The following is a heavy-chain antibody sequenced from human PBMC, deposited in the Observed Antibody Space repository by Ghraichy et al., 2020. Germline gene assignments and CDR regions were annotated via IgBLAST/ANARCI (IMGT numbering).Heavy chain of an antibody. D-gene: IGHD3-10*01. J-gene: IGHJ4*02. CDR1: GASINGSNW. CDR2: LYPSGST. V-gene: IGHV4-4*02. Sequence: SETLSLTCAVSGASINGSNWWSWVRQPPGEGLEWIGVLYPSGSTNYNPTLKSRVTISVDKSKNQFSLKLSSVTAADTAVYYCARGPNPGMGYYFDSWGQGMLVTVSS. CDR3: ARGPNPGMGYYFDS.